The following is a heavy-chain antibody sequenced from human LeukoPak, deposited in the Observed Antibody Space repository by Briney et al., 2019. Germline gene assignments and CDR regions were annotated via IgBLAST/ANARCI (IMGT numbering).Heavy chain of an antibody. J-gene: IGHJ4*02. CDR2: ISSSGST. V-gene: IGHV4-61*02. CDR1: GDSISSGDYY. CDR3: ARQGGYYDSSGYYYYFDY. Sequence: PSETLTLTCTVSGDSISSGDYYWSWIRQPAGKGLEWFGRISSSGSTNYNPSLKSRVTISVDTSKNQFSLKLSSVTAANTAVYYCARQGGYYDSSGYYYYFDYWGQGTLVTVSS. D-gene: IGHD3-22*01.